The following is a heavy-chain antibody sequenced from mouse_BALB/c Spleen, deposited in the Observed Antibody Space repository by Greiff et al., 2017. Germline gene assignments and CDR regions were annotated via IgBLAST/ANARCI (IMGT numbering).Heavy chain of an antibody. CDR2: ISSGGSYT. J-gene: IGHJ4*01. Sequence: VQLKESGGDLVKPGGSLKLSCAASGFTFSSYGMSWVRQTPDKRLEWVATISSGGSYTYYPDSVKGRFTISRDNAKNTLYLQMSSLKSEDTAMYYCARHRDYRYDVGYAMDYWGQGTSVTVSS. CDR1: GFTFSSYG. V-gene: IGHV5-6*01. CDR3: ARHRDYRYDVGYAMDY. D-gene: IGHD2-14*01.